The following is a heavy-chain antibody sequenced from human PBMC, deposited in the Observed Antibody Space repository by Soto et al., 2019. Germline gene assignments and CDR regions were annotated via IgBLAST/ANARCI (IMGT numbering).Heavy chain of an antibody. CDR1: GFTFSSYS. J-gene: IGHJ5*02. D-gene: IGHD6-13*01. Sequence: GGSLRLSCAASGFTFSSYSMNWVRQAPGKGLEWVSSISSSSSYIYYADSVKGRFTISRDNAKNSLYLQMNSLRAEDTAVYYCASAPYCSSSWYGGWFDPWGQGTLVTVSS. V-gene: IGHV3-21*01. CDR3: ASAPYCSSSWYGGWFDP. CDR2: ISSSSSYI.